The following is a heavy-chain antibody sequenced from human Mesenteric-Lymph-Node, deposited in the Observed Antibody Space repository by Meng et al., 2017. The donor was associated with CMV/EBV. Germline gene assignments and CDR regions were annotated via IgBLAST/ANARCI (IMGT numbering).Heavy chain of an antibody. CDR2: IYYSGST. V-gene: IGHV4-59*02. Sequence: SETLSPTCTVSGGSVSSHYWSWIRQPPGKGLEWIGYIYYSGSTNYNPSLKSRVTISVDTSKNQFSLKLGSVTAADTAVYYCARGEDWFDPWGQGTLVTVSS. CDR3: ARGEDWFDP. J-gene: IGHJ5*02. CDR1: GGSVSSHY.